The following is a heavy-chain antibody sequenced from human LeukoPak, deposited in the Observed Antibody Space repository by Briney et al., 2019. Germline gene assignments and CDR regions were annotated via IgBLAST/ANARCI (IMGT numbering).Heavy chain of an antibody. Sequence: ASVKVSFTASGYTFTIYYMHWVRQAPGQGLEWMGIINPSGGSTSYTQKFQGRVTMTRDTSTSTVYMELSSLRSEDTAVYYCARERREGYGFGIDYWGQGTLVTVSS. CDR2: INPSGGST. J-gene: IGHJ4*02. D-gene: IGHD5-18*01. V-gene: IGHV1-46*01. CDR3: ARERREGYGFGIDY. CDR1: GYTFTIYY.